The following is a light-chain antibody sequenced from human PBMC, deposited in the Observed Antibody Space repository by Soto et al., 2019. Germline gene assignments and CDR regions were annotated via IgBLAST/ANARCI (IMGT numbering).Light chain of an antibody. CDR3: SSYSSSSTIVL. J-gene: IGLJ2*01. V-gene: IGLV2-14*01. Sequence: QSALTQPASVSGSPGQSITLSCTGTDSDVGAYKYVSWYQQHPGKAPKLIIYQVSNRPSGVSNRFSGSKSGNTASLTISGLHTEDEADYYCSSYSSSSTIVLFGGGTKLTVL. CDR1: DSDVGAYKY. CDR2: QVS.